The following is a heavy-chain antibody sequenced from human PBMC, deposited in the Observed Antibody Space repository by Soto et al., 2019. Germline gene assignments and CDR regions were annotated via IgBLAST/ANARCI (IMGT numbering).Heavy chain of an antibody. CDR1: GYTFTSYA. CDR3: AREKSSRGYYYGMDV. Sequence: ASVKVSCKASGYTFTSYAMHWVRQAPGQRLEWMGWSNAGNGNTGYAQKFQGRVTVTRDTSISTAYMELSSLRSEDTAVYYCAREKSSRGYYYGMDVWGQGTTVTVS. D-gene: IGHD6-13*01. V-gene: IGHV1-3*01. CDR2: SNAGNGNT. J-gene: IGHJ6*02.